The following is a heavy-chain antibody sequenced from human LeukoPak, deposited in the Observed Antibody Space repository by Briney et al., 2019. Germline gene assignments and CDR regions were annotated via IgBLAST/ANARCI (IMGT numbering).Heavy chain of an antibody. CDR2: IYLDGSRA. CDR1: GGSISSSSYY. D-gene: IGHD2-2*01. J-gene: IGHJ6*03. V-gene: IGHV3-7*01. Sequence: SSETLSLTCTVSGGSISSSSYYWGWIRQPPGKGLEWVANIYLDGSRAYYVDSVKGRFTISRDNAKNSLFLQMNSLSAEDTAVYYCGRAGPVTKDHFMDVWGKGTTVTVSS. CDR3: GRAGPVTKDHFMDV.